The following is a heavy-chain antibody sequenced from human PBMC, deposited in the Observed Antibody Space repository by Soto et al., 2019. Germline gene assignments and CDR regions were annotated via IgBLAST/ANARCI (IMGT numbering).Heavy chain of an antibody. V-gene: IGHV4-31*03. CDR3: ARRDFWSGSGYWFDP. CDR2: IYYSGST. Sequence: SETLSLTCTVSGGSISSGGYYWSWIRQHPGKGLEWIGYIYYSGSTYYNPSLKSRVTISVDTSKNQFSLKLSSVTAADTAVYYCARRDFWSGSGYWFDPWGQGTLVTVSS. J-gene: IGHJ5*02. D-gene: IGHD3-3*01. CDR1: GGSISSGGYY.